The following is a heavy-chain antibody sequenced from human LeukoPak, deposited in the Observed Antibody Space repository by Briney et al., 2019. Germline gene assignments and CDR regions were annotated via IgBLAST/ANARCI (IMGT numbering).Heavy chain of an antibody. CDR1: GFSFSSYA. D-gene: IGHD1-26*01. V-gene: IGHV3-23*01. CDR3: AKTKGATIWGAFDI. CDR2: FSGSGGST. J-gene: IGHJ3*02. Sequence: PGGSLRLSCAASGFSFSSYAMSWVRQAPGKGLEWVSTFSGSGGSTYYADSVKGRFTISRDNSKNTLYLQMNSLRAEDTAVYYCAKTKGATIWGAFDIWGQGTMVTVSS.